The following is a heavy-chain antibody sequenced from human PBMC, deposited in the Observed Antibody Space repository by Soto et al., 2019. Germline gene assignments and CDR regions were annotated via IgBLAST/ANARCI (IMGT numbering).Heavy chain of an antibody. D-gene: IGHD2-15*01. CDR2: ISWNSGSI. V-gene: IGHV3-9*01. CDR1: GFTFDDYA. CDR3: ARALVAAPIDY. Sequence: EVQLVESGGGLVQPGRSLRLSCAASGFTFDDYAMHWVRQAPGKGLEWVSGISWNSGSIGYADSVKGRFTISRDNAKNSLYLQMISLRAEDTALYYCARALVAAPIDYWGQGTLVTVSS. J-gene: IGHJ4*02.